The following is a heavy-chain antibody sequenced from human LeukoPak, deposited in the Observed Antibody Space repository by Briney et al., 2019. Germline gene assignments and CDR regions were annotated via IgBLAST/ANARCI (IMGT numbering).Heavy chain of an antibody. CDR1: GGTFNIHA. V-gene: IGHV1-69*04. CDR2: IIPILDLS. CDR3: ASPAGWVEDYYAMDV. J-gene: IGHJ6*02. D-gene: IGHD5-24*01. Sequence: SGESLKISCKASGGTFNIHAISWVRQAPGQGLDWMGRIIPILDLSNYAQKFQGRVTITADKSTSTAYMELSSLTFEDTAVYYCASPAGWVEDYYAMDVWGQGTTVTVSS.